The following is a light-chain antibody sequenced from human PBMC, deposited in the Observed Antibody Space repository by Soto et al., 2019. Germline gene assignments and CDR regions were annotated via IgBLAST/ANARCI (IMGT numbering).Light chain of an antibody. CDR2: EDN. Sequence: LTQPHSVSESPGKTVTISCTRSSGSIASNYVQWYQQRPGSAPTTVIYEDNQRPSGVPDRFSGSIDSSSNSASLTISGLKTEDEADYSCQSYDSSNAVFGGGTQLTVL. CDR1: SGSIASNY. J-gene: IGLJ7*01. CDR3: QSYDSSNAV. V-gene: IGLV6-57*03.